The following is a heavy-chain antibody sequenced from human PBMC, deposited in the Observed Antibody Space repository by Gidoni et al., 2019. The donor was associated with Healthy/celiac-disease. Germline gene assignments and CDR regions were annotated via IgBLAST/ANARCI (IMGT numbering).Heavy chain of an antibody. CDR3: AREGEEAAAEVY. V-gene: IGHV4-39*07. CDR2: IYYSGST. Sequence: QLQLQESGPGLVKPSETLSLTCTVSGGSISSSSYYWGWIRQPPGKGLEWIGSIYYSGSTYYNPSLKSRVTISVDTSKNQFSLKLSSVTAADTAVYYCAREGEEAAAEVYWGQGTLVTVSS. CDR1: GGSISSSSYY. J-gene: IGHJ4*02. D-gene: IGHD6-13*01.